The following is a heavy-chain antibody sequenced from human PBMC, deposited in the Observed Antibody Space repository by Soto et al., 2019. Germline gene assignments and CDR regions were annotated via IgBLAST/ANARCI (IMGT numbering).Heavy chain of an antibody. Sequence: EGSLSLSCAPSGFTFSTYWMHWVRQAPGKGLVWVSRINSDGSTTNYADSVKGRFTISRDNAKNTLYLQMNSLRAEDTAVYYCARDAYYDMGVWGQGTTVTVSS. V-gene: IGHV3-74*01. J-gene: IGHJ6*02. CDR3: ARDAYYDMGV. CDR2: INSDGSTT. CDR1: GFTFSTYW.